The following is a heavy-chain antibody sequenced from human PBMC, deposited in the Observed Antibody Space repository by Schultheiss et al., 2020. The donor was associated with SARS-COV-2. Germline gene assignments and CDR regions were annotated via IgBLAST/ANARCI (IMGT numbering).Heavy chain of an antibody. V-gene: IGHV3-72*01. Sequence: GESLKISCAASGLTFSDHFFDWVRQAPGKGLEWIGRIRNKAKSYTTEYAASVGGRFTISRDESQNSLYLQMNSLKTEDTAIYYCAKDFYGSPNFFDYWGQGTLVTVSS. D-gene: IGHD1-26*01. J-gene: IGHJ4*02. CDR2: IRNKAKSYTT. CDR3: AKDFYGSPNFFDY. CDR1: GLTFSDHF.